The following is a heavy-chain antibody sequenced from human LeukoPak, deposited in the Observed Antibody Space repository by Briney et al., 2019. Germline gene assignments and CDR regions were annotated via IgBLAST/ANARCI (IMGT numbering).Heavy chain of an antibody. V-gene: IGHV4-34*01. CDR1: GGSLSGYY. CDR3: ASWEWPTGYYFDY. CDR2: INHSGST. D-gene: IGHD3-3*01. J-gene: IGHJ4*02. Sequence: PSETLSLTCAVYGGSLSGYYWSWIRQPPGKGLEWIGEINHSGSTNYNPSLKSRVTISVDTSKNQFSLKLSSVTAADTAVYYCASWEWPTGYYFDYWGQGTLVTVSP.